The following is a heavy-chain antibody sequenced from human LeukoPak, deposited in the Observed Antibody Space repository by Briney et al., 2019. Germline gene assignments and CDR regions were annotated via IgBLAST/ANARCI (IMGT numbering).Heavy chain of an antibody. CDR2: INPNSGGT. CDR3: ARVDYSNHLVDY. V-gene: IGHV1-2*02. D-gene: IGHD4-11*01. CDR1: GYTFTGYY. J-gene: IGHJ4*02. Sequence: GASVKVSCKASGYTFTGYYMHWVRQAPGQGLEWMGWINPNSGGTDYAQKFQGRVTMTRDTSISTAYMELSRLRSDDTAVYYCARVDYSNHLVDYWGQGTLVTVSS.